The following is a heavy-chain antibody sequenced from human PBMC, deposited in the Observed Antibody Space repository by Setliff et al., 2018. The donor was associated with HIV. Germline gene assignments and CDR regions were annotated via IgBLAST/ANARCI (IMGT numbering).Heavy chain of an antibody. CDR2: IYYTGTT. CDR1: GGSINTGGYY. Sequence: SETLSLTCVVSGGSINTGGYYWTWIRQVPGKGLEWIGSIYYTGTTNYNPSLESRLTISIDTSQNHFSLKLTSVTAADTALYFCSRRTYYKGLDPWGQGTLVTVS. D-gene: IGHD3-10*01. CDR3: SRRTYYKGLDP. V-gene: IGHV4-31*11. J-gene: IGHJ5*02.